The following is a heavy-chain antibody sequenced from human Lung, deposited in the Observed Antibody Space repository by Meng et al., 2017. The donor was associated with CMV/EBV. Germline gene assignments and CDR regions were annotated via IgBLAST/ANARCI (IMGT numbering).Heavy chain of an antibody. J-gene: IGHJ6*02. CDR3: ARDRGGYDFWSGYYFTGMDV. CDR1: SYY. Sequence: SYYIDGVREAAGEWLEWVGIIDPSGGSTSNAQKLQGRDTMTSDTSTSTVYVELSSLRSEDTAVYYCARDRGGYDFWSGYYFTGMDVWGQGTTVTVSS. D-gene: IGHD3-3*01. CDR2: IDPSGGST. V-gene: IGHV1-46*01.